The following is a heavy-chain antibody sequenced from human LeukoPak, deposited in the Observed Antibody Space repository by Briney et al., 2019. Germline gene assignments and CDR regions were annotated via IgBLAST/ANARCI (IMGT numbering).Heavy chain of an antibody. D-gene: IGHD2-2*01. CDR3: ARERDCSSTSCRSDAFDI. Sequence: GGSLRLSCAASGFPVSSNYMSWVRQAPGKGLEWVSVVYGGGSTYYADSVKGRFTISRGNSRNTLYPQMNSLRAEDTAVYYCARERDCSSTSCRSDAFDIWGQGTMVTVSS. CDR1: GFPVSSNY. J-gene: IGHJ3*02. CDR2: VYGGGST. V-gene: IGHV3-66*02.